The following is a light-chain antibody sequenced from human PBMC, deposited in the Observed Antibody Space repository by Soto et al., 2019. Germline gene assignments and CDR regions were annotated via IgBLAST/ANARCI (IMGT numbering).Light chain of an antibody. CDR3: ASSTSDSLYV. CDR2: KVT. Sequence: SALTQPASVSGSPGQSITISCTGTSSDVGGNKYVSWYQQYPGKVPKLLINKVTNRPSGVSYRFSGSKSGNTASLTVSALLAEDEADYFCASSTSDSLYVFGTGTKVTV. CDR1: SSDVGGNKY. V-gene: IGLV2-14*01. J-gene: IGLJ1*01.